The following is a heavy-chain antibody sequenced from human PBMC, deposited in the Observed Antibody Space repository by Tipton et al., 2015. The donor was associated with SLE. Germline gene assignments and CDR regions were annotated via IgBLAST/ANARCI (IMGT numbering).Heavy chain of an antibody. D-gene: IGHD6-19*01. CDR1: GYSISSGYY. Sequence: TLSLTCTVSGYSISSGYYWGWIRQPPGKGLEWIGSIYHSGSTYYNPSLKSRVTISIDTSINQFSLKVSSVTAADTAVYYCARGGIAVAGLWFDPWGQGTLVTVSS. J-gene: IGHJ5*02. CDR3: ARGGIAVAGLWFDP. V-gene: IGHV4-38-2*02. CDR2: IYHSGST.